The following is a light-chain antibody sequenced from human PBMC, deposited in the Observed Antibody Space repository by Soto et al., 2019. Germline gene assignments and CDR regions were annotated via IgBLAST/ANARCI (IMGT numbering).Light chain of an antibody. CDR3: QPRHNWPT. V-gene: IGKV3-11*01. CDR2: DAS. CDR1: QSVTKY. Sequence: DIVMTQSPLSLPVTPGEPASISCRASQSVTKYLAWYQQKPGQAPRLLIYDASIRAAGIPARFSGSGSGTDFTLTISSLEPEEFAVYFCQPRHNWPTFGQGTKVDIK. J-gene: IGKJ1*01.